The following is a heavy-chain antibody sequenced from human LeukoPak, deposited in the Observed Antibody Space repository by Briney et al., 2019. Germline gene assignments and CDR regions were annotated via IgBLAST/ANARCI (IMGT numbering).Heavy chain of an antibody. J-gene: IGHJ4*02. Sequence: QSGGSLRLSCAASGFTFSSYAMSWVRPAPGKGLEWVSAISGSGGSTYYADSVKGRFTISRDNSKITLYLQMNSLRAEDTAVYYCAKDRLFLEWLTGFDYWGQGTLVTVSS. CDR1: GFTFSSYA. V-gene: IGHV3-23*01. CDR3: AKDRLFLEWLTGFDY. CDR2: ISGSGGST. D-gene: IGHD3-3*01.